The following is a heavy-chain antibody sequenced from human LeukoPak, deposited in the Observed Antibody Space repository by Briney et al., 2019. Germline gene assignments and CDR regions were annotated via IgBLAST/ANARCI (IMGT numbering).Heavy chain of an antibody. V-gene: IGHV1-69*13. Sequence: SVKVSCKASGGTFSSYASSWVRQAPGQGLEWMGGIIPIFGTANYAQKFQGRVTITADESTSTAYMELSSLRSEDTAVYYCARPHDFWSGYNYYYYGMDVWGQGTTVTVSS. CDR1: GGTFSSYA. CDR3: ARPHDFWSGYNYYYYGMDV. CDR2: IIPIFGTA. J-gene: IGHJ6*02. D-gene: IGHD3-3*01.